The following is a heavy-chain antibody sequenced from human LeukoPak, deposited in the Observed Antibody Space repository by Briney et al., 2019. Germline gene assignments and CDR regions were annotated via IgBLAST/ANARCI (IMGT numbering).Heavy chain of an antibody. D-gene: IGHD4-23*01. CDR3: AKEDDYGGSWDAFDI. V-gene: IGHV3-9*03. CDR1: GFSLSAYW. J-gene: IGHJ3*02. CDR2: ISWNSGSI. Sequence: GGSLRLSCAASGFSLSAYWMTWVRQAPGKGLEWVSGISWNSGSIGYADSVKGRFTISRDNAKNSLYLQMNSLRAEDMALYYCAKEDDYGGSWDAFDIWGQGTMVTVSS.